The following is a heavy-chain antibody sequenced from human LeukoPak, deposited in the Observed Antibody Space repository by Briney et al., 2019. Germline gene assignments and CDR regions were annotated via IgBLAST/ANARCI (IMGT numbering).Heavy chain of an antibody. CDR1: GDSISTTSPF. CDR2: IHYSGST. CDR3: ARHSSPETDYFDN. J-gene: IGHJ4*02. Sequence: PSETLSLTCAVSGDSISTTSPFWGWIRQPPGKGLEWIGRIHYSGSTFYNPSLKSRVTMSVDTSKNQSSLRLRSVTASDTAVYYCARHSSPETDYFDNWGQGTLVTVSS. V-gene: IGHV4-39*01.